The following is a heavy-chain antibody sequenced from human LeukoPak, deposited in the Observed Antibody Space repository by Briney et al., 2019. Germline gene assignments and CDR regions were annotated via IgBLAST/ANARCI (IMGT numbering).Heavy chain of an antibody. D-gene: IGHD6-19*01. V-gene: IGHV3-23*01. J-gene: IGHJ4*02. CDR3: AKDVAYSSGWYQPNSDY. CDR2: ISGSGGST. Sequence: PGGSLRLSCAASGFTFSSYAMSWVRQAPGKGLEWVSAISGSGGSTYYADSVKGRLTISRDNSKNTLYLQMNSLRAEDTAVYYCAKDVAYSSGWYQPNSDYWGQGTLVTVSS. CDR1: GFTFSSYA.